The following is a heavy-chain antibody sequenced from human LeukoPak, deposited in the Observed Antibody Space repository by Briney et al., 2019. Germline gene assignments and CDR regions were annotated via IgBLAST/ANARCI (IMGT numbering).Heavy chain of an antibody. CDR2: IYTSGST. CDR3: ARDLTDYYGSGSYYGYFDY. CDR1: GGSISSYC. D-gene: IGHD3-10*01. J-gene: IGHJ4*02. Sequence: YPSETLSLTCTVSGGSISSYCWSWIRQPAGKGLEWIGRIYTSGSTNYNPSLKSRVTMSVDTSKNQFSLKLSSVTAADTAVYYCARDLTDYYGSGSYYGYFDYWGQGTLVTVSS. V-gene: IGHV4-4*07.